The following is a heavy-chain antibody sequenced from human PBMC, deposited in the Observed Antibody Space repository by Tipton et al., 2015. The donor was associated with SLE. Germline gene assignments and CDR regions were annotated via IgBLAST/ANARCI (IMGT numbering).Heavy chain of an antibody. V-gene: IGHV4-39*01. Sequence: LSLTCTVSGGSISGSSSFRGWIRQPPGKGMEWIGCIYYSVRTYYNPSLKSRVTISVDTSKNQFSLKLSSVTAADTAVYYWARLCVVVTAIDYWGQGTLVTVSS. CDR2: IYYSVRT. CDR3: ARLCVVVTAIDY. D-gene: IGHD2-21*02. J-gene: IGHJ4*02. CDR1: GGSISGSSSF.